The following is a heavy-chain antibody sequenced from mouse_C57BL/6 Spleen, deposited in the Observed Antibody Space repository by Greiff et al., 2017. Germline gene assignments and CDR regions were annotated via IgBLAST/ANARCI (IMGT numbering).Heavy chain of an antibody. CDR1: GYTFTSYW. CDR2: IDPSDSYP. D-gene: IGHD3-2*02. Sequence: VQLQQPGAELVMPGASVKLSCKASGYTFTSYWMHWVKQRPGQGLEWIGEIDPSDSYPNYNQKFKGKSTLTGDKSSSTAYMQLSSLTSEDSAVYYCARPRETAQDYRVAYWGQGTLVTVSA. J-gene: IGHJ3*01. CDR3: ARPRETAQDYRVAY. V-gene: IGHV1-69*01.